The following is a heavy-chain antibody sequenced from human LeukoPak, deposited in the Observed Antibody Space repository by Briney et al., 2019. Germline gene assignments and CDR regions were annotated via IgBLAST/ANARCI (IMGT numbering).Heavy chain of an antibody. D-gene: IGHD5-18*01. CDR1: GGSISSYY. CDR2: IYYSGST. J-gene: IGHJ4*02. CDR3: AALGYSYGYSSFDY. V-gene: IGHV4-39*01. Sequence: KPSETLSLTCTVSGGSISSYYWGWIRQPPGKGLEWIGSIYYSGSTYYNPSLKSRVTISVDTSKNQFSLKLSSVTAADTAVYYCAALGYSYGYSSFDYWGQGTLVTVSS.